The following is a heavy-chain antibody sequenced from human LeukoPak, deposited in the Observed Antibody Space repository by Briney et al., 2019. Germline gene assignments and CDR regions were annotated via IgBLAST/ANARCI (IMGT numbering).Heavy chain of an antibody. J-gene: IGHJ6*03. D-gene: IGHD3-22*01. Sequence: PGGSLRLSCAASGFTFSSYAMSWVRQAPGKGLEWVSAISGSGGSTYYADSVKGRFTISRDNSKNTLYLQMNSLRAEDTAVYYCARDKKTYYYDSSGYFTNYYYMDVWGKGTTVTISS. CDR2: ISGSGGST. V-gene: IGHV3-23*01. CDR1: GFTFSSYA. CDR3: ARDKKTYYYDSSGYFTNYYYMDV.